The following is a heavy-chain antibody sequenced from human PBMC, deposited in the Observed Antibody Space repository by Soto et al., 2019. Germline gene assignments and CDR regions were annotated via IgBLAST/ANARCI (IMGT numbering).Heavy chain of an antibody. CDR2: VYSSGGT. D-gene: IGHD3-3*01. J-gene: IGHJ5*02. CDR1: GGSMSSYY. Sequence: PSETLSLTCTVSGGSMSSYYWTWIRQPAGKGLEWIGRVYSSGGTHYNPSLKSRVTISIDTSKNQFSLRLLSVTDEDTAVYFCARGQRFYDWFDPCGQGTFVTVSS. CDR3: ARGQRFYDWFDP. V-gene: IGHV4-4*07.